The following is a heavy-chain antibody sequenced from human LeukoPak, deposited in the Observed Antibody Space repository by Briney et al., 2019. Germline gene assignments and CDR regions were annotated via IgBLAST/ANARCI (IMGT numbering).Heavy chain of an antibody. CDR3: ARGTVTAPDY. CDR1: GFSVSNTY. D-gene: IGHD2-21*02. Sequence: QPGGSLRLSCAASGFSVSNTYMSLVRQAPGKGLEWVSIIYSGGNTYYADSVKGRFTISRDNSKNTLYLQMNRLRPEDTAVYYCARGTVTAPDYWGQGTLVTVSS. V-gene: IGHV3-53*01. J-gene: IGHJ4*02. CDR2: IYSGGNT.